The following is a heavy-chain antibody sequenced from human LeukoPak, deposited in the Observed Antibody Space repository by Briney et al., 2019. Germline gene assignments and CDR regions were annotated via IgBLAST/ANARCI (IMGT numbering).Heavy chain of an antibody. V-gene: IGHV1-69*04. J-gene: IGHJ4*02. Sequence: SVKVSCKASGGTFSSYAISWMRQAPGQGLEWMGRIIPILGIANYAQKFQGRVTITADKSTSTAYMELSSLRSEDTAVYYCARDKGHAAAASLYYFDYWGQGTLVTVSS. CDR1: GGTFSSYA. CDR3: ARDKGHAAAASLYYFDY. D-gene: IGHD6-13*01. CDR2: IIPILGIA.